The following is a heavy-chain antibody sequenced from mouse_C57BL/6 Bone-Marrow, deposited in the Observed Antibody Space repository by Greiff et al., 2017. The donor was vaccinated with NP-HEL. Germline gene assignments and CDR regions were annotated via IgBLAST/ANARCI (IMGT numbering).Heavy chain of an antibody. Sequence: QVQLKESGPGLVAPSQSLSITCTVSGFSLTSYGVDWVRQSPGKGLEWLGVIWGVGSTNYNSALKSRLSISKDNSKSQVFLKMNSLQTDDTAMYYCASSHYYGSSYVRFAYWGQGTLVTVSA. D-gene: IGHD1-1*01. V-gene: IGHV2-6*01. J-gene: IGHJ3*01. CDR3: ASSHYYGSSYVRFAY. CDR2: IWGVGST. CDR1: GFSLTSYG.